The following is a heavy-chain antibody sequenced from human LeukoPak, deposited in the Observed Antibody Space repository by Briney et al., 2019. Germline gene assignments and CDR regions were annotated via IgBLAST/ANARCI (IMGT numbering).Heavy chain of an antibody. D-gene: IGHD6-13*01. CDR1: GFTFSDYW. Sequence: GGSLRLSCAASGFTFSDYWMHWVRQAPGKGLEWTSRIRTDGSITAYADSVKGRFTISRDNAKNILYLQMSSLRGEDTAVYFCARDRSPGWFDPWGQGTLVTVSS. CDR2: IRTDGSIT. CDR3: ARDRSPGWFDP. V-gene: IGHV3-74*01. J-gene: IGHJ5*02.